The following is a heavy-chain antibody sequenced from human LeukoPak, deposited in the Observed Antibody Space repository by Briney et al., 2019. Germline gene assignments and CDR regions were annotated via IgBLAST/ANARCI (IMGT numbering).Heavy chain of an antibody. J-gene: IGHJ6*03. Sequence: ASVKVSCKASGYTFISYGISWVRQAPGQGLEWMGWISGYNGNTNYAQKLQGRVTMTTDTSTSTAYMELRSLRSDDTAVYYCARGFYSSGWEDYYYYYYMDVWGKGTTVAVSS. CDR3: ARGFYSSGWEDYYYYYYMDV. D-gene: IGHD6-19*01. CDR2: ISGYNGNT. V-gene: IGHV1-18*01. CDR1: GYTFISYG.